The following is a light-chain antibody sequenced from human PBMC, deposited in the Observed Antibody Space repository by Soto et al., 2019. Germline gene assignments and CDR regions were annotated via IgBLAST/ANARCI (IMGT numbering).Light chain of an antibody. CDR2: DNF. Sequence: NFMLTQPLSVSGSPGEAVTISCTRSSGNFASSSVQWYQQRPGSAPTTVIYDNFQRPSGVPDRFSGSIDSSSNSASLTISGLMTEDEADYYCQSYDISNWVFGGGTKVTVL. CDR1: SGNFASSS. J-gene: IGLJ3*02. V-gene: IGLV6-57*04. CDR3: QSYDISNWV.